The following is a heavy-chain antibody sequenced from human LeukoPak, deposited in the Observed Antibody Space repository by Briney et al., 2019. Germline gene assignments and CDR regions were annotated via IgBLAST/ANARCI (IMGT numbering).Heavy chain of an antibody. CDR2: INPYSGDT. V-gene: IGHV1-2*02. J-gene: IGHJ6*02. D-gene: IGHD2-2*01. CDR3: ARVGGYCTTTSCSYGLDV. Sequence: ASMKVSCKASGYSFTDYYMHWVRQAPGQGLEWMGWINPYSGDTNHAQKFRGRVTMTRDTSISTAYMELSRLSSDDARVFNCARVGGYCTTTSCSYGLDVWGQGTTVTVSS. CDR1: GYSFTDYY.